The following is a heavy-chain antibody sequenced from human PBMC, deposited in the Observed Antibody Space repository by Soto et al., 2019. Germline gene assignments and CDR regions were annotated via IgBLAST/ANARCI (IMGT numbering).Heavy chain of an antibody. V-gene: IGHV5-10-1*01. D-gene: IGHD3-10*01. CDR3: ASPGPYYYGSGSYKGGMDV. J-gene: IGHJ6*02. Sequence: GESLKISCKGSGYSFSSYWSSWVRQMPGKGLEWMGRIDPSDSYTNYSPSFQGHVTISADKSISTAYLQWSSLKASDTAMYYCASPGPYYYGSGSYKGGMDVWGQGTTVTVSS. CDR1: GYSFSSYW. CDR2: IDPSDSYT.